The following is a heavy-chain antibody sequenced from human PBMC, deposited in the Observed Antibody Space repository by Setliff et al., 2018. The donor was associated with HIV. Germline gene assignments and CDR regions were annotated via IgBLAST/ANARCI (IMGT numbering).Heavy chain of an antibody. CDR1: GYTFTSYY. CDR2: INPSGGST. V-gene: IGHV1-46*01. Sequence: GASVQETCKASGYTFTSYYMHWVRQAPGQGLEWMGIINPSGGSTSYDQKFQGRVTMTRNTPTSKVYMELSSLRSEDTAVYYCATTKGLSSGYDYWGQGTLVTVSS. CDR3: ATTKGLSSGYDY. J-gene: IGHJ4*02. D-gene: IGHD3-22*01.